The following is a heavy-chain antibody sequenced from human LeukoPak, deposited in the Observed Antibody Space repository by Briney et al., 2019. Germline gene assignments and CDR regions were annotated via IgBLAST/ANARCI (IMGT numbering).Heavy chain of an antibody. J-gene: IGHJ4*02. V-gene: IGHV3-7*01. CDR1: GFTFSSYW. CDR2: IKQDGSEK. CDR3: AKDSPPTSEWLPDY. Sequence: PGGSLRLSCAASGFTFSSYWMSWVRQAPGKGLEWVANIKQDGSEKYYVDSVKGRFTISRDNAKNSLYLQMNSLRAEDTAVYYCAKDSPPTSEWLPDYWSQGTLVTISS. D-gene: IGHD5-12*01.